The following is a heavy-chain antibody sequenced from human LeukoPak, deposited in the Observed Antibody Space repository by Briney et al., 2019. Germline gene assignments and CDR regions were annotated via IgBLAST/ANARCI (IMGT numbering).Heavy chain of an antibody. CDR2: ISYDGSNK. CDR3: ASGVQLWDFDY. CDR1: GFTFSSYA. D-gene: IGHD5-18*01. J-gene: IGHJ4*02. Sequence: GRSLRLSCAASGFTFSSYAMHWVRQAPGKGLEWAAVISYDGSNKYYADSVKGRFTISRDNSKNTLYLQMNSLRAEDTAVYYCASGVQLWDFDYWGQGTLVTVSS. V-gene: IGHV3-30-3*01.